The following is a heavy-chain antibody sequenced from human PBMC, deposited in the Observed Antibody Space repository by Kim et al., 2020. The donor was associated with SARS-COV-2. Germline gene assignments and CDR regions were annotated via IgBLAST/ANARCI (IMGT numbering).Heavy chain of an antibody. CDR3: ARVTYFDILMVYRYVT. CDR2: SYYSGST. J-gene: IGHJ4*02. CDR1: GGSISSYY. V-gene: IGHV4-59*01. D-gene: IGHD3-9*01. Sequence: SETLSLTCTVSGGSISSYYWSWIRQPPGKGLEWMGYSYYSGSTNYNSSLKSRVTISVDTSKNQFSLKLSSVTAADTAVYYCARVTYFDILMVYRYVTWGQGTLVTVSS.